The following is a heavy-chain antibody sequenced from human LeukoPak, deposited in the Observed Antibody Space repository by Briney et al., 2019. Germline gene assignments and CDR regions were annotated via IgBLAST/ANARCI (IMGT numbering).Heavy chain of an antibody. CDR3: ARDSIRMVRGVISDNDAFDI. Sequence: QPGGFLRLSCAASGFTLSSYAMHWVRQAPGKGLEWVAIISYDGNNEYYTDSVKGRFSISRDNSKNTLYLQMNSLRAEDTAVYYCARDSIRMVRGVISDNDAFDIWGQGTMVTVSS. V-gene: IGHV3-30-3*01. D-gene: IGHD3-10*01. J-gene: IGHJ3*02. CDR2: ISYDGNNE. CDR1: GFTLSSYA.